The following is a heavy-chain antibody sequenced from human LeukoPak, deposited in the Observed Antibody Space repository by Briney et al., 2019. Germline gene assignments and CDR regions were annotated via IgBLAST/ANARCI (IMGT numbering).Heavy chain of an antibody. CDR2: INHSGST. CDR1: GGSFSGYY. CDR3: ARGAGSY. V-gene: IGHV4-34*01. J-gene: IGHJ4*02. D-gene: IGHD3-10*01. Sequence: SETLSLTCAVYGGSFSGYYWSWIRQPPGKGLEWIGEINHSGSTNYNPSLKSRVTISVDTSKNQFSRKVSSVAAPDAAVYYCARGAGSYWGQGTLVSVSS.